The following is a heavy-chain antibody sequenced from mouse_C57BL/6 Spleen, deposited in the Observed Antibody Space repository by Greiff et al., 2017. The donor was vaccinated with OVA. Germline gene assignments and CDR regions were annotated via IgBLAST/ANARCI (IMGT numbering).Heavy chain of an antibody. Sequence: EVQVVESEGGLVQPGSSMKLSCTASGFTFSDYYMAWVRQVPEKGLEWVANINYDGSSTYYLDSLKSRFIISRDNAKNILYLQMSSLKSEDTATYYCARPGGTGYFDVWGTGTTVTVSS. CDR3: ARPGGTGYFDV. CDR2: INYDGSST. D-gene: IGHD4-1*01. V-gene: IGHV5-16*01. J-gene: IGHJ1*03. CDR1: GFTFSDYY.